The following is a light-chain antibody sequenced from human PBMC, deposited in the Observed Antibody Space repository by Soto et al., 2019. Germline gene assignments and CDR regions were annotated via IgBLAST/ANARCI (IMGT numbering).Light chain of an antibody. CDR1: QTISSW. CDR3: QQYNSYLCT. CDR2: KAT. V-gene: IGKV1-5*03. J-gene: IGKJ2*02. Sequence: DIQMTQSPSTLSGSVGDRVTITCRASQTISSWLAWYQQKPGKAPKLLIYKATSLESGVPSRFSVSGSGTEFTLTISSLQPYDFATYYCQQYNSYLCTVSQGTNVYIK.